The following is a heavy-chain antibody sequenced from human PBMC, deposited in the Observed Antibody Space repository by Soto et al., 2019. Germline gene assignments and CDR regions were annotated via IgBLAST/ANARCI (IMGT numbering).Heavy chain of an antibody. CDR3: AKKLSNSAPKFDY. D-gene: IGHD6-6*01. J-gene: IGHJ4*02. Sequence: PGGSLRLCCAASGFTFSSYSMSWVRQAPGKGLEWVSASSGGGGTYYADSVKGRFTVSRDNSKNTLYLQMNSLRAEDTAVYYCAKKLSNSAPKFDYWGQGTLVTVSS. CDR1: GFTFSSYS. CDR2: SSGGGGT. V-gene: IGHV3-23*01.